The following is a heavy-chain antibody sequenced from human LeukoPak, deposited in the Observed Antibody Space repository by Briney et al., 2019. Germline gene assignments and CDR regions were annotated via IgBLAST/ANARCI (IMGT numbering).Heavy chain of an antibody. CDR1: GYTFTGYY. V-gene: IGHV1-2*06. J-gene: IGHJ4*02. Sequence: ASVKVSCKASGYTFTGYYMHWGRQAPGQGLEWMGRINPDNGATNYAQKFQGRVSMTRDTSISTAYMELSRLKSDDTAVYYCATYSGNYQSAYWGQGALVTVSS. D-gene: IGHD1-26*01. CDR2: INPDNGAT. CDR3: ATYSGNYQSAY.